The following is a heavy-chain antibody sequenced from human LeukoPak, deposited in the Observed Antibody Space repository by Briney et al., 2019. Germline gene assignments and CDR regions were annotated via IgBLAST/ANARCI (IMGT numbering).Heavy chain of an antibody. V-gene: IGHV3-7*05. CDR3: AKDHLGNYGSGSYPDY. J-gene: IGHJ4*02. CDR2: IKQDGSEK. CDR1: GFTFSSFW. Sequence: PGGSLRLSCAASGFTFSSFWMNWVRQAPGKGLEWVANIKQDGSEKSYVDSVKGRFTISRDNSKNTLYLQMNSLRAEDTAVYYCAKDHLGNYGSGSYPDYWGQGTLVTVSS. D-gene: IGHD3-10*01.